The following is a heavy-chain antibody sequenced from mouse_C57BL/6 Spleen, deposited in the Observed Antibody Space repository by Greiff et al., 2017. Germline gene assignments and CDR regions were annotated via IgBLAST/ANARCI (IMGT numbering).Heavy chain of an antibody. Sequence: QVQLQQSGPELVKPGASVKISCKASGYAFSSSWMNWVKQRPGKGLEWIGRIYPGDGDTNYNGKFKGKATLTADKSSSTAYMQLSSLTSEDSAVYFCARWGGNYGYFAVWGTGTTITVSS. V-gene: IGHV1-82*01. CDR1: GYAFSSSW. D-gene: IGHD2-1*01. J-gene: IGHJ1*03. CDR3: ARWGGNYGYFAV. CDR2: IYPGDGDT.